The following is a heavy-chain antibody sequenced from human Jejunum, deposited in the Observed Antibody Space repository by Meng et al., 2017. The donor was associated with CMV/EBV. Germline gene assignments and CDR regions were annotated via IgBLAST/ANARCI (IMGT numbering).Heavy chain of an antibody. CDR2: VDSFGSTM. CDR1: DFGFDVYD. V-gene: IGHV3-48*03. J-gene: IGHJ4*02. CDR3: ARDSIASALDY. D-gene: IGHD6-13*01. Sequence: AASDFGFDVYDVNWVRQTPGKVLEWVAYVDSFGSTMYYVDSMKGRFTISRDNAKNSLYLQMNSLSAEDTAVYYCARDSIASALDYWGQGVLVTVSS.